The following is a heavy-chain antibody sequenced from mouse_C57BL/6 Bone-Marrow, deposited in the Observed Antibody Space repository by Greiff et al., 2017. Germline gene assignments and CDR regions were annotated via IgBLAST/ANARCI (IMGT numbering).Heavy chain of an antibody. J-gene: IGHJ4*01. CDR1: GYTFTSYW. CDR2: INPSSGYT. Sequence: VQLVESGAELAKPGASVKLSCKASGYTFTSYWMHWVKQRPGQGLEWIGYINPSSGYTKYNQKFKDKATLTADKSSRTAYMQLSSLTYEDSAVYYCARRGSYAMDYWGQGTSVTVSA. V-gene: IGHV1-7*01. D-gene: IGHD1-1*01. CDR3: ARRGSYAMDY.